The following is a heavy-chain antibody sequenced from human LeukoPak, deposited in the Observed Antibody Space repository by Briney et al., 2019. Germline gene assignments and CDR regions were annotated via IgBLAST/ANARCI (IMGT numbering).Heavy chain of an antibody. CDR1: GYTFTSYG. Sequence: ASVGVSCKASGYTFTSYGISWVRQAPGQGLEWMGWISAYNGNTNYAQKLQGRVTMTTDTSTSTAYMELRSLRSDDTAVYYCARDGDYDILTGLSDYNYGMDVWGQGTTVSVSS. D-gene: IGHD3-9*01. J-gene: IGHJ6*01. CDR2: ISAYNGNT. CDR3: ARDGDYDILTGLSDYNYGMDV. V-gene: IGHV1-18*01.